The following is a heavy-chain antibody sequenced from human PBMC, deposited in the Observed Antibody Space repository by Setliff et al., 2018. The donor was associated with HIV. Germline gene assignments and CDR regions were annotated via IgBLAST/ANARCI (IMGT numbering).Heavy chain of an antibody. J-gene: IGHJ3*01. CDR2: INPNSGDT. D-gene: IGHD2-8*01. V-gene: IGHV1-2*06. Sequence: ASVKVSRKASGYTFTGYYIHWVRQAPGQGLEWVGRINPNSGDTNYAQKFQGRVTMTRDTSINTAYMDLGRLRSDDTAVYYCARRGVGTSDAFDLWGQGTMVTVSS. CDR3: ARRGVGTSDAFDL. CDR1: GYTFTGYY.